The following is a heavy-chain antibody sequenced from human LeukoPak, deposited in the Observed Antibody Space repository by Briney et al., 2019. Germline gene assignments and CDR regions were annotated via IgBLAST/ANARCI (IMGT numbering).Heavy chain of an antibody. CDR1: GYTFTNLD. D-gene: IGHD6-6*01. V-gene: IGHV1-8*01. J-gene: IGHJ6*02. CDR2: MSPNSGDT. Sequence: ASVRVSCKTSGYTFTNLDINWLRQAPGQGLEWMGWMSPNSGDTGYAQKFQGRVSMTRDIFKSTAYMELSSLRSEDTAVYYCARAAGYSSSSDDSNYYGMDVWGQGTTVTVSS. CDR3: ARAAGYSSSSDDSNYYGMDV.